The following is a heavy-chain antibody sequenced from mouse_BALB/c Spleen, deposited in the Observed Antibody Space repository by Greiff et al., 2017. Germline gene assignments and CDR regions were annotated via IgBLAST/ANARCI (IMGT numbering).Heavy chain of an antibody. J-gene: IGHJ4*01. V-gene: IGHV5-6-3*01. CDR2: INSNGGST. CDR3: ARDPSYYYGSSNYAMDY. Sequence: EVQGVESGGGLVQPGGSLKLSCAASGFTFSSYGMSWVRQTPDKRLELVATINSNGGSTYYPDSVKGRFTISRDNAKNTLYLQMSSLKSEDTAMYYCARDPSYYYGSSNYAMDYWGQGTSVTVSS. CDR1: GFTFSSYG. D-gene: IGHD1-1*01.